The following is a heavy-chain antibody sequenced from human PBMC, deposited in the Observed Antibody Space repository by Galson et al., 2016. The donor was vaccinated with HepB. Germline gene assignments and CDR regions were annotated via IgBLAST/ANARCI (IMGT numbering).Heavy chain of an antibody. CDR3: ARAREAAGTVPYNWFDP. V-gene: IGHV4-34*01. J-gene: IGHJ5*02. CDR1: GGSFSSYY. D-gene: IGHD6-13*01. CDR2: MNHSGST. Sequence: SETLSLTCAVSGGSFSSYYWTWLRQPPGKGLEWIGEMNHSGSTNYNPSLKSRVTVSVDTSKNQFSLKLNSVTAADTAVYYCARAREAAGTVPYNWFDPWGQGTLVIVSS.